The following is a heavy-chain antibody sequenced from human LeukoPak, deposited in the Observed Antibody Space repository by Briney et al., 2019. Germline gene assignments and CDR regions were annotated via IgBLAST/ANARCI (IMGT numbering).Heavy chain of an antibody. J-gene: IGHJ6*02. V-gene: IGHV1-46*01. CDR3: VRHNHMDV. CDR1: GYTFTTYS. CDR2: INLSGGST. Sequence: RASVKVSCKASGYTFTTYSMHWVRQAPGQGLVWMAIINLSGGSTDYTQKFQGRVTMTRDTSTSTVYMELSSLRSEDTAVYYCVRHNHMDVWGQGTTVTVSS.